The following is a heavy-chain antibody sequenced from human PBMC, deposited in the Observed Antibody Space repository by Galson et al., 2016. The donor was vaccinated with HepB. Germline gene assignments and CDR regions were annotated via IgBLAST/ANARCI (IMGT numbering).Heavy chain of an antibody. CDR2: ISSSTSYI. J-gene: IGHJ6*04. V-gene: IGHV3-21*01. Sequence: SLRLSCAASGFTFSSYSMNWVRQAPGKGLEWVSSISSSTSYIFYADSVKGRFTISRDNAKNSLYLQMNSLRAEDTAVYFCARDRPIQLERPWEMSRMYYYYGMDVWGKGTTVTVSS. CDR3: ARDRPIQLERPWEMSRMYYYYGMDV. CDR1: GFTFSSYS. D-gene: IGHD1-1*01.